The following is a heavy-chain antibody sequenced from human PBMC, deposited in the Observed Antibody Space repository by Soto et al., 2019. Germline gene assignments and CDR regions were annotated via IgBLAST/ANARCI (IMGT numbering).Heavy chain of an antibody. CDR2: ISWNSGSV. D-gene: IGHD3-22*01. CDR1: GFTFDEYA. V-gene: IGHV3-9*01. Sequence: QPGGCLRLSCAASGFTFDEYAMHWVRQAPGKGLEWLSGISWNSGSVGYAGSVKGRFTISRNNAKKSLYLQLNTLRSEDTALYYCTKDGVPDRWYNYDKSGAWYFDLWGRGTLVTVSS. J-gene: IGHJ2*01. CDR3: TKDGVPDRWYNYDKSGAWYFDL.